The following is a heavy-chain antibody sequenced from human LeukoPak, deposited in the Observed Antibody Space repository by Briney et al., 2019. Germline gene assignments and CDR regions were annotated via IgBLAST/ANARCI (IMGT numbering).Heavy chain of an antibody. D-gene: IGHD2-2*01. CDR2: IYDSGNT. CDR3: ARVGYCSSASCYSPGAFDI. V-gene: IGHV4-30-4*01. Sequence: SQTLSLTCTVSGDSVSTTDYYWTWLRQPPGRGLEWIVYIYDSGNTYYNPPLKSRVTISVDTSNNQVSLKLRSVTAADTAVYYCARVGYCSSASCYSPGAFDIWGQGTMVTVFS. CDR1: GDSVSTTDYY. J-gene: IGHJ3*02.